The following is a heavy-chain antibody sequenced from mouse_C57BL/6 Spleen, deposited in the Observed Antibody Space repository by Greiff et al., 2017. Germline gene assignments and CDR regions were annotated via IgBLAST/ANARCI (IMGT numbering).Heavy chain of an antibody. CDR3: AREGDYSWFAY. CDR2: ISYSGST. D-gene: IGHD2-12*01. CDR1: GYSITSGYD. J-gene: IGHJ3*01. V-gene: IGHV3-1*01. Sequence: EVNLLESGPGMVKPSQSLSLTCTVTGYSITSGYDWHWIRHVPGNKLEWMGYISYSGSTNYNPSLKSRISITHDTSKNHFFLKLNSVTTEDTATYYCAREGDYSWFAYWGQGTLVTVSA.